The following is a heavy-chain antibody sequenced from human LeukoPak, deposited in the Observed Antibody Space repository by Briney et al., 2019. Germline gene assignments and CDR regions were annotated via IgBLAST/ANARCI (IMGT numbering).Heavy chain of an antibody. CDR1: GYTFTGYY. CDR2: INPKSGGT. D-gene: IGHD2-15*01. CDR3: AREIASDIVVVVAALDY. J-gene: IGHJ4*02. Sequence: ASVKVSCKASGYTFTGYYMHWVRQAPGQGLEWMGWINPKSGGTNYAQKFQGRVTMTRDTSISTAYMELSRLRSDDTAVYYCAREIASDIVVVVAALDYWGQGTLVTVSS. V-gene: IGHV1-2*02.